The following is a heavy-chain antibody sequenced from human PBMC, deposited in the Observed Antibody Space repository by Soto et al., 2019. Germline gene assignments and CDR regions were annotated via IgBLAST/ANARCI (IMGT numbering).Heavy chain of an antibody. CDR3: VFDTARVTHPPYGMDV. V-gene: IGHV3-23*01. Sequence: GVSLRISCAFSGFTSSSYAMSWLRQSPGKGLEWVSATSGSGGSTYYADSVKGRFTISRDNSRNTLYLQMNSLRAEDTAVYYCVFDTARVTHPPYGMDVWGQGTTVTVSS. CDR2: TSGSGGST. J-gene: IGHJ6*02. CDR1: GFTSSSYA. D-gene: IGHD5-18*01.